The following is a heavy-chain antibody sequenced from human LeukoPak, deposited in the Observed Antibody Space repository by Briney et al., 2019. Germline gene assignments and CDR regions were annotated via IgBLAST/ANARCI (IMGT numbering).Heavy chain of an antibody. D-gene: IGHD3-3*01. V-gene: IGHV3-23*01. CDR3: ARDLLRRVYYFDD. CDR1: GFTFSSYG. J-gene: IGHJ4*02. CDR2: ISGSGGST. Sequence: GTLRLSCAASGFTFSSYGMSWVRQAPGKGLEWVSAISGSGGSTYYADSVKGRFTISRDNSKNTLYQMNSLRADDTAVYYCARDLLRRVYYFDDWGQGTLVTVSS.